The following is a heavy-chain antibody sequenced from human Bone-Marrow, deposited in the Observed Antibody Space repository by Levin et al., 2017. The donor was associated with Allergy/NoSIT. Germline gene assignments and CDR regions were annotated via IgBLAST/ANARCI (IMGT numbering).Heavy chain of an antibody. CDR3: ARRRTYVDIVATTRYYYYYGMDV. D-gene: IGHD5-12*01. V-gene: IGHV3-23*01. CDR1: GFTFSSYA. Sequence: GESLKISCAASGFTFSSYAMSWVRQAPGKGLEWVSAISGSGGSTYYADSVKGRFTISRDNSKNTLYLQMNSLRAEDTAVYYCARRRTYVDIVATTRYYYYYGMDVWGQGTTVTVSS. CDR2: ISGSGGST. J-gene: IGHJ6*02.